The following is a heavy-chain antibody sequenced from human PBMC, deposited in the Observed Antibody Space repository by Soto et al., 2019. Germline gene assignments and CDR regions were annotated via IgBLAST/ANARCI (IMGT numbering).Heavy chain of an antibody. Sequence: SVKVSCKASGGIFSSYAISWVRQAPGQGLEWMGGIIPMLGTANYAQKFQGRVTITADESTSTADMELSSLRSEDTAVYYCAREGVAAPVDYWGQGTLVTVSS. CDR3: AREGVAAPVDY. CDR2: IIPMLGTA. CDR1: GGIFSSYA. D-gene: IGHD6-6*01. V-gene: IGHV1-69*13. J-gene: IGHJ4*02.